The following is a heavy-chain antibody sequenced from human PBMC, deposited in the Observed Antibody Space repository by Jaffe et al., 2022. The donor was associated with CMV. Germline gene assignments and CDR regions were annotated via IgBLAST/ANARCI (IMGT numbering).Heavy chain of an antibody. Sequence: EVQLVESGGGLVQPGRSLRLSCTASGFTFGDYAMSWVRQAPGKGLEWVGFIRSKAYGGTTEYAASVKGRFTISRDDSKSIAYLQMNSLKTEDTAVYYCTRYYWSDLYSYGRADYWGQGTLVTVSS. CDR1: GFTFGDYA. D-gene: IGHD5-18*01. CDR3: TRYYWSDLYSYGRADY. V-gene: IGHV3-49*04. J-gene: IGHJ4*02. CDR2: IRSKAYGGTT.